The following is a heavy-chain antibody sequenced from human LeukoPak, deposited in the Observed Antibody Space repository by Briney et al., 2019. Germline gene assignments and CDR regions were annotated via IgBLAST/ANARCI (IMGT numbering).Heavy chain of an antibody. Sequence: GGSLRLSCAASGFTFSDYYMGWIRQAPGKGLEWVSYIGKSGSHTNYADSVKGRFTISRDNAKRSLYLQMNSLRAEDTAVYYCARGSARWFDPWGQGTLVTVSS. CDR3: ARGSARWFDP. CDR1: GFTFSDYY. CDR2: IGKSGSHT. V-gene: IGHV3-11*05. J-gene: IGHJ5*02.